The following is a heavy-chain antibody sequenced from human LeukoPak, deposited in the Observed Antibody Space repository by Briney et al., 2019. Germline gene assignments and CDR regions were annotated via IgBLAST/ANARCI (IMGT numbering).Heavy chain of an antibody. D-gene: IGHD5-18*01. CDR3: ARDGIQIWYTGPSDY. CDR1: GFTFSDYF. J-gene: IGHJ4*02. V-gene: IGHV3-7*01. CDR2: IKQDGSEK. Sequence: GGSLRLSCAASGFTFSDYFMSWVRQAPGKGLEWVANIKQDGSEKYYVDSVKGRFTISRDNAKNSLYLQMNSLRAEDTAVYYCARDGIQIWYTGPSDYWGQGTLVTVFS.